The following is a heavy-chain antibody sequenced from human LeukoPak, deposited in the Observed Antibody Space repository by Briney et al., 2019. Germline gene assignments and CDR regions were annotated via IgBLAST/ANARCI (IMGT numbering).Heavy chain of an antibody. CDR2: INHSGST. D-gene: IGHD3-3*01. V-gene: IGHV4-34*01. CDR1: GGSFSGYY. J-gene: IGHJ5*02. Sequence: SETLSLTCAVYGGSFSGYYWSWIRQPPGKGLEWIGEINHSGSTNYNPSLKSRVTISVDTSKNQFSLKLSSVTAADTAVYYCARGRYDFWSGYPHGFDPWGQGTLVTVSS. CDR3: ARGRYDFWSGYPHGFDP.